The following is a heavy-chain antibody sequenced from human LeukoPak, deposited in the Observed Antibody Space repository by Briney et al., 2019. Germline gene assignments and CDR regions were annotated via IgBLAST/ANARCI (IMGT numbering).Heavy chain of an antibody. CDR2: INPSDGST. D-gene: IGHD6-19*01. Sequence: ASVKVSCKASGYIFTNYYMHWVRQAPGQGLEWMGIINPSDGSTSYAQKFQGRVTMTRDTSTSTVYMELSSLRSEDTAVYYCARDDPLDKISSGWGPWGQGTLVTVSS. J-gene: IGHJ5*02. CDR3: ARDDPLDKISSGWGP. V-gene: IGHV1-46*01. CDR1: GYIFTNYY.